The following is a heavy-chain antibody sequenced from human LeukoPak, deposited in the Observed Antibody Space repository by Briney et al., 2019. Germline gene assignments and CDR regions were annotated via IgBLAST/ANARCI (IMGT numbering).Heavy chain of an antibody. CDR2: INPSGGST. J-gene: IGHJ4*02. D-gene: IGHD4-17*01. CDR3: ARVMTVSYFDY. Sequence: GASVKVSCKASGYTFTSYYMHWVRQAPGQGLERMGIINPSGGSTSYAQKFQGRVTMTRDMSTSTVYMELSSLRSEDTAVYYCARVMTVSYFDYWGQGTLVTVSS. CDR1: GYTFTSYY. V-gene: IGHV1-46*01.